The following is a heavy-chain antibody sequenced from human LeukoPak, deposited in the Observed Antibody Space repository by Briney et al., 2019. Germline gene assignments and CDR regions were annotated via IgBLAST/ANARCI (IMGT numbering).Heavy chain of an antibody. V-gene: IGHV1-69*05. CDR3: ARAGYYDSSGYSILYYYYYMDV. Sequence: SVKVSCKASGGTFSSYAISWVRQAPGQGLEWMGGIIPIFGTANYAQKFQGRVTIITDESTSTAYMELSSLRSEDTAVYYCARAGYYDSSGYSILYYYYYMDVWGKGTTVTVSS. J-gene: IGHJ6*03. CDR2: IIPIFGTA. D-gene: IGHD3-22*01. CDR1: GGTFSSYA.